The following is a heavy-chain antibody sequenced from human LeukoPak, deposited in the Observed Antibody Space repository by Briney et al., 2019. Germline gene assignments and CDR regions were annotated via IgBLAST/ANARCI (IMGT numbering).Heavy chain of an antibody. CDR1: GYTFTCQD. CDR3: ASYPRYSSSPPFDY. J-gene: IGHJ4*02. Sequence: ASVKVSCKASGYTFTCQDMHWVRQAPGQGLEWMGWINPNTGDTNYAQKFQGRVTMTRDTTISTAYMELSRLTSDDTAVYYCASYPRYSSSPPFDYWGQGTLVTVSS. D-gene: IGHD6-19*01. CDR2: INPNTGDT. V-gene: IGHV1-2*02.